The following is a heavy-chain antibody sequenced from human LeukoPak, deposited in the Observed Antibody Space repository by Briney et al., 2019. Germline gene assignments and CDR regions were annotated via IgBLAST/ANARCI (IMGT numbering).Heavy chain of an antibody. Sequence: SETLSLTCTVSGGSISGYYWSWIRQPPGKGLEWIGYIYYTGSTDYDPSLKSRVTISIDTSKNQFSLKLTSVTAADTAVYYCARVPEGSGWALYYFDYWGQGTLVTVSS. CDR2: IYYTGST. CDR1: GGSISGYY. D-gene: IGHD6-19*01. CDR3: ARVPEGSGWALYYFDY. J-gene: IGHJ4*02. V-gene: IGHV4-59*01.